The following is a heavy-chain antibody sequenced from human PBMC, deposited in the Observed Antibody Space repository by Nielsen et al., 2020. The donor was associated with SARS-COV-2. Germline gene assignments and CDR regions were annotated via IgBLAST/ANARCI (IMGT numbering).Heavy chain of an antibody. V-gene: IGHV4-4*02. CDR3: ARGVVVTACWFDP. D-gene: IGHD2-21*02. CDR1: GGSIISSNW. J-gene: IGHJ5*02. CDR2: IYHSGST. Sequence: SETLSLTFAVSGGSIISSNWWGWVSQPPGKGLEWIGEIYHSGSTNYNPSLKSRVTISVDKSKNQFSLKLSSVTAADTAVYYCARGVVVTACWFDPWGQGTLVTVSS.